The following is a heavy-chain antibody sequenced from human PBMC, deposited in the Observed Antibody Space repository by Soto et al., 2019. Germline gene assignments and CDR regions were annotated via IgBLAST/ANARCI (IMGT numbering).Heavy chain of an antibody. D-gene: IGHD3-3*01. CDR1: GFIFSGFW. Sequence: GVSLRLSCEAPGFIFSGFWMSWVRQAPGKGLEYVSTISSNGGSTYYADSVKGRFTISRDNSKNTLYLQMSSLRAEDTAVYYCVKGSTYYDFWSGYWRDVWGQGTTVTVSS. V-gene: IGHV3-64D*08. J-gene: IGHJ6*02. CDR2: ISSNGGST. CDR3: VKGSTYYDFWSGYWRDV.